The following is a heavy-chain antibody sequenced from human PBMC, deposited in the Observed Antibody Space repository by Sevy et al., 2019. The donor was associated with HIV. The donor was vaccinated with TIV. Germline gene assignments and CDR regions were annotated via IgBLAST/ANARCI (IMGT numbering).Heavy chain of an antibody. D-gene: IGHD1-26*01. J-gene: IGHJ4*02. CDR3: ENDRWEGRPDAFDY. Sequence: GGSLRLSCAASGFTFSSYGMHWVRQAPGKGLEWVAVISYGGSTKYYADSVKGRFTISRDNSKNTLYLQMNSLRAEDIDVYYFENDRWEGRPDAFDYWGQGTLVTVSS. CDR2: ISYGGSTK. CDR1: GFTFSSYG. V-gene: IGHV3-30*18.